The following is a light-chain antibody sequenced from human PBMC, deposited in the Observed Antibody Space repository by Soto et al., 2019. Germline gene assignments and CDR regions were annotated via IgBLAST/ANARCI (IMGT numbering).Light chain of an antibody. Sequence: DIQMTQTPSTLSASVGDRVTITCRASQSISSWLAWYQQKPGKAPKLLMYDAFSLESGVPSRFSGSGSGTEFTLTISSLQPDDFATYYCQQYDSYSVTFGQGTRLEI. CDR1: QSISSW. CDR3: QQYDSYSVT. J-gene: IGKJ5*01. V-gene: IGKV1-5*01. CDR2: DAF.